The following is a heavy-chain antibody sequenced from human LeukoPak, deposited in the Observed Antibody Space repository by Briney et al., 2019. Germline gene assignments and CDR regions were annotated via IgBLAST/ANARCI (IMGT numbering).Heavy chain of an antibody. CDR3: AKITVGYNYYYYGMDV. J-gene: IGHJ6*02. CDR2: ICGSGGST. CDR1: GFTLNSHA. Sequence: SGGSLTLSCAASGFTLNSHAMLGAPQAPGRAGEGVSSICGSGGSTYYAYSVKGRFTISRDNSKNTPYLQMNSLRAQGTAVYYCAKITVGYNYYYYGMDVWGQGTTVTVSS. D-gene: IGHD2-15*01. V-gene: IGHV3-23*01.